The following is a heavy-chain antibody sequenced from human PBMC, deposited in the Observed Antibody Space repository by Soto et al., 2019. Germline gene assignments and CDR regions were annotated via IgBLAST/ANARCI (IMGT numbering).Heavy chain of an antibody. CDR2: IIPILGIT. J-gene: IGHJ3*02. Sequence: ASVKVSCKASGGTFSSYTISWVRQAPGQGLEWMGRIIPILGITNYAQKFQGRVTITADKSTSTAYMELRSLRSDDTAVYYCARDLTNSSSWHDAFDIWGQGTMVTVSS. V-gene: IGHV1-69*04. D-gene: IGHD6-13*01. CDR3: ARDLTNSSSWHDAFDI. CDR1: GGTFSSYT.